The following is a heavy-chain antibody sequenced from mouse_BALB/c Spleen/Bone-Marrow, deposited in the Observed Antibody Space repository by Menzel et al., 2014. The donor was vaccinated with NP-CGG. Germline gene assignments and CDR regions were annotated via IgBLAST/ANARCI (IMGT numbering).Heavy chain of an antibody. V-gene: IGHV1-80*01. CDR2: IFPVNADT. Sequence: VKPMESGAELVRPGSSVKISCKASGYVFTDYWMNWLRQRPGQGLEWIGQIFPVNADTNYKANFKDKVTLTADKSSTTAYMQLNSLTSEDSAVYFCARFATGSFAYWGQGTLVTVSA. CDR3: ARFATGSFAY. J-gene: IGHJ3*01. CDR1: GYVFTDYW. D-gene: IGHD1-1*01.